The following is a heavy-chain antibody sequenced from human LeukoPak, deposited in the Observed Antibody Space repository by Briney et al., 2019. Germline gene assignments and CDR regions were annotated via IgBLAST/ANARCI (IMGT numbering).Heavy chain of an antibody. D-gene: IGHD3-16*01. J-gene: IGHJ3*02. CDR3: ARGGEGRPEYYDYVWGSARRLDAFDI. CDR2: IKQDGSEK. Sequence: PGGSLRLSCAASGFTFSSYWMSWVRQAPGKGLGWVANIKQDGSEKYYVDSVKGRFTISRDNAKNSLYLQMNSLRAEDTAVYYCARGGEGRPEYYDYVWGSARRLDAFDIWGQGTMVTVSS. V-gene: IGHV3-7*01. CDR1: GFTFSSYW.